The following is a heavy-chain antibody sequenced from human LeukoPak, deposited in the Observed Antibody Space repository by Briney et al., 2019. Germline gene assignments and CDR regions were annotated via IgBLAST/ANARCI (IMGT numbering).Heavy chain of an antibody. V-gene: IGHV3-30*18. Sequence: PGGSLRLSCAASGFTFSSYAMSWVRQAPGKGLEWVTVISNHGRVQYYADSVKGRFTISRDNSRSTVFLQMSSLRAEDTAVYYCAKAPHCPNDVCRYFDYWGQGILVTVSS. D-gene: IGHD2-8*01. CDR3: AKAPHCPNDVCRYFDY. CDR2: ISNHGRVQ. CDR1: GFTFSSYA. J-gene: IGHJ4*02.